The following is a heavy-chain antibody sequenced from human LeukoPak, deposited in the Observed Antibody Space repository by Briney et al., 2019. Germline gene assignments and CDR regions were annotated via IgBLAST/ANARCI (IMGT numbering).Heavy chain of an antibody. V-gene: IGHV3-23*01. CDR1: GFTFRSYA. J-gene: IGHJ6*02. D-gene: IGHD6-19*01. Sequence: GGSLRLSCEASGFTFRSYAMSWVRQAAGKGLEWVSAISGSGATTYYADSVKGRFTISRDNSKNTLYLQMNSLTAEDTALYYCAKDKGDTSGWYYGFDLWGQGTTVTVSS. CDR2: ISGSGATT. CDR3: AKDKGDTSGWYYGFDL.